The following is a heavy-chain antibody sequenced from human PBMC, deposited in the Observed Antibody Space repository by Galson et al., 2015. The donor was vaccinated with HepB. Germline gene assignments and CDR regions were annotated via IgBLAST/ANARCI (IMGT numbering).Heavy chain of an antibody. Sequence: SLRLSCAASGFTFSSYDMHWVLQATGKGLEWVSGIGTAGDTYYAGSVKGRFTISRENAKTSLYLQMNSLRAGDTAVYYCARGGETGFDYWGQGTLVTVSS. V-gene: IGHV3-13*01. CDR3: ARGGETGFDY. CDR2: IGTAGDT. D-gene: IGHD3-16*01. J-gene: IGHJ4*02. CDR1: GFTFSSYD.